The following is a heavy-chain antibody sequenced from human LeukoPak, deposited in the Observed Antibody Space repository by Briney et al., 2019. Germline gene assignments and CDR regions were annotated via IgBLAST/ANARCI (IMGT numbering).Heavy chain of an antibody. D-gene: IGHD1-26*01. CDR3: ARAPMVGVGWGAFDI. CDR2: IIPILGIT. J-gene: IGHJ3*02. CDR1: GGTFSSYT. Sequence: ASVKVSCKASGGTFSSYTISWVRQAPGQGLEWMGRIIPILGITNYAQKFQGRVTITADKSTSTAYMELSSLRSEDTAVYYCARAPMVGVGWGAFDIWGQGTMVTVSS. V-gene: IGHV1-69*02.